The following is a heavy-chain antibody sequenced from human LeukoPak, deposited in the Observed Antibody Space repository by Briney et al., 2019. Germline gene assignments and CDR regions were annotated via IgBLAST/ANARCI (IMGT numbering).Heavy chain of an antibody. D-gene: IGHD3-22*01. CDR1: GFTVSSNY. CDR2: IYSGGST. V-gene: IGHV3-53*01. J-gene: IGHJ4*02. Sequence: GGSLRLSCAASGFTVSSNYMSWVRQAPGKGLEWVSVIYSGGSTYYADSVKGRFTISRDNSKNTLYLQMNSLRVEDTAVYYCAKSQEDDSSGYYYSNFDYWGQGTLVTVSS. CDR3: AKSQEDDSSGYYYSNFDY.